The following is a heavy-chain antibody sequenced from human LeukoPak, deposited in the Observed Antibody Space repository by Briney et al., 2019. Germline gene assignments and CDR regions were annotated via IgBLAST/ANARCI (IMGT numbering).Heavy chain of an antibody. CDR2: INHSGST. D-gene: IGHD3-22*01. J-gene: IGHJ4*02. CDR3: ARRSSGTRSFAY. Sequence: SETLSLTCAVYGGSSSGYYWSWLRQPPGKGLEWIGEINHSGSTNYNPSLKSRVTISVDTSKNQFSLKLSSVTAADTAVYYCARRSSGTRSFAYWGQGTLVTVSS. V-gene: IGHV4-34*01. CDR1: GGSSSGYY.